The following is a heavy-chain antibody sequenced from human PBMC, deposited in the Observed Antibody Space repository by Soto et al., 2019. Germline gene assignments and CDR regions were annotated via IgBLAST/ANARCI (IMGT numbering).Heavy chain of an antibody. CDR1: GFTFSTSG. J-gene: IGHJ4*02. V-gene: IGHV3-30*02. Sequence: GGSLRLSCAASGFTFSTSGMHWVRRGPGKGLEWVAYIPHDGSNTYYADSVKGRFTISRDNSRNTLYLQMDSLRAEDTAVYYCAGGWYFFDYCGQGTLVTVSS. CDR3: AGGWYFFDY. CDR2: IPHDGSNT. D-gene: IGHD6-19*01.